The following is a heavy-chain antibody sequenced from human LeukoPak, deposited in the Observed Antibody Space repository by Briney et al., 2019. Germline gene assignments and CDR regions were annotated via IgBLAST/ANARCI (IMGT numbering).Heavy chain of an antibody. V-gene: IGHV3-20*04. CDR1: GFTLSDFW. J-gene: IGHJ4*02. CDR3: VSGDYYDSSGYYLFDY. CDR2: ITWNGGSI. Sequence: PGGSLRLSCAASGFTLSDFWMSWVRQAPGKGLEWVSGITWNGGSIGYADSVKGRFTISRDNAKNSLYLQMNSLRAEDTALYYCVSGDYYDSSGYYLFDYWGQGTLVTVSS. D-gene: IGHD3-22*01.